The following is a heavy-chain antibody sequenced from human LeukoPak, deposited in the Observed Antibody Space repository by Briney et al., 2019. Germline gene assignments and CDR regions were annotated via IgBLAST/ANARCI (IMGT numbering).Heavy chain of an antibody. CDR3: ARDCSSTSCYVYGMDV. CDR2: MNPINGNT. D-gene: IGHD2-2*01. J-gene: IGHJ6*02. CDR1: GFTFTNYD. V-gene: IGHV1-8*01. Sequence: ASVKVSCKASGFTFTNYDINWVRQATGQGLEWMGWMNPINGNTGYAQKFQGRVTMTRDTSISTAYMELSRLRSDDTAVYYCARDCSSTSCYVYGMDVWGQGTTVTVSS.